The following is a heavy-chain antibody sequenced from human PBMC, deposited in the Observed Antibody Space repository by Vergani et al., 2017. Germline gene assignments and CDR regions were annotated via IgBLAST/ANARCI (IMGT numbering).Heavy chain of an antibody. CDR1: GFTFSSYA. V-gene: IGHV3-23*01. J-gene: IGHJ4*02. Sequence: EVQLLESGGGLVQPGGSLRLSCEGSGFTFSSYAMNWVRQAPGKGLEWVSAISGSGGSTYYADTVKGRFTISRDNSKNTLYLQMNSLTAEDTAVYYCTKSTAMIRCPFGYWGQGTLVTVSS. CDR3: TKSTAMIRCPFGY. D-gene: IGHD5-18*01. CDR2: ISGSGGST.